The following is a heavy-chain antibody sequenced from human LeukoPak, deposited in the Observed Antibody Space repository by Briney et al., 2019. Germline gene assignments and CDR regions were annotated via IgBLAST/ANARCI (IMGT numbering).Heavy chain of an antibody. CDR3: ARARRYYDIMYYFDY. V-gene: IGHV3-7*01. J-gene: IGHJ4*02. CDR1: GFAFSSYW. D-gene: IGHD3-9*01. Sequence: GGSLRLSCAASGFAFSSYWMSWVRQAPGKGLEWVANIKQDGSEKYYVDSVKGRFTISRDNAKNSLYLQMNSLRAEDTAVYYCARARRYYDIMYYFDYWGQGTLVTVSS. CDR2: IKQDGSEK.